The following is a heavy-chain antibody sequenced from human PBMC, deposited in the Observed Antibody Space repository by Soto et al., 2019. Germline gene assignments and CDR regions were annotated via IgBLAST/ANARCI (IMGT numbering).Heavy chain of an antibody. J-gene: IGHJ4*02. CDR2: VFHTGGT. V-gene: IGHV4-4*02. CDR1: SDSIAGENW. CDR3: ARVFSSGSGWMYYFDF. D-gene: IGHD6-19*01. Sequence: QVQLQESGPGLVKPSETLSLTCTVSSDSIAGENWWSWVRQPPGLGLEWIGEVFHTGGTNYNPSMTSRVTIEVDKSKNQFSLNLISAPAADTAVYYCARVFSSGSGWMYYFDFWGQGTLVSVSS.